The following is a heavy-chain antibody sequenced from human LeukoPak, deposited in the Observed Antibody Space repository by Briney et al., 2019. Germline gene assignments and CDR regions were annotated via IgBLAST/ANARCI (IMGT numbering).Heavy chain of an antibody. V-gene: IGHV3-23*01. CDR2: ISGSGGST. CDR3: AKCYYDSSGYYFGAFDI. CDR1: GFTFNSYA. D-gene: IGHD3-22*01. J-gene: IGHJ3*02. Sequence: HPGGSLRLSCAASGFTFNSYAMSWVRQAPGKGLEWVSAISGSGGSTYYADSVKGRFTISRDNSKNTLYLQMNSLRAEDTAVYYCAKCYYDSSGYYFGAFDIWGQGTMVTVSS.